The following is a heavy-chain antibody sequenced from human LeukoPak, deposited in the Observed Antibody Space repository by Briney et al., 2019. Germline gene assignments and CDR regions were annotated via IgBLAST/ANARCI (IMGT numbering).Heavy chain of an antibody. Sequence: GGSLRLSCAVSGFTFSNYAMSWVRQAPGKGLEWVSHISGGGGSTYYADSVKGRFTISRDNSKNTLYLQMNSLRAEDTAVYYCAKGTTVVTVYFDYWGQGILVTVSS. V-gene: IGHV3-23*01. CDR3: AKGTTVVTVYFDY. CDR1: GFTFSNYA. D-gene: IGHD4-23*01. J-gene: IGHJ4*02. CDR2: ISGGGGST.